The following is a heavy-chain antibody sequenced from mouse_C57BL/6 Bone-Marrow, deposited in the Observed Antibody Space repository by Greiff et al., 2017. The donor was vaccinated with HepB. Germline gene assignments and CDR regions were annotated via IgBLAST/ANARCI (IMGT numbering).Heavy chain of an antibody. D-gene: IGHD2-2*01. V-gene: IGHV3-6*01. J-gene: IGHJ3*01. CDR2: ISYDGSN. CDR1: GYSITSGYY. Sequence: EVKLLESGPGLVKPSQSLSLTCSVTGYSITSGYYWNWIRQFPGNKLEWLGYISYDGSNNYNPSLKNRISITRDTSKNQFFLKLNSVTTEDTATYYCAKGDGYDEFAYWGQGTLVTVSA. CDR3: AKGDGYDEFAY.